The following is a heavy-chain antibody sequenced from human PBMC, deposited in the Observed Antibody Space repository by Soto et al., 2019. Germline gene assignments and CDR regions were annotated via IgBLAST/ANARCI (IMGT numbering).Heavy chain of an antibody. Sequence: PGGSLRLSCAASGFTFDDYGMSWVRQAPGKGLEWVSGINWNGGSTGYADSVKGRFTISRDNAKNSLYLQMNSLRAEDTALYYCARENYYDSSGYLVAFDIWGQGTMVTVSS. CDR1: GFTFDDYG. J-gene: IGHJ3*02. V-gene: IGHV3-20*04. D-gene: IGHD3-22*01. CDR3: ARENYYDSSGYLVAFDI. CDR2: INWNGGST.